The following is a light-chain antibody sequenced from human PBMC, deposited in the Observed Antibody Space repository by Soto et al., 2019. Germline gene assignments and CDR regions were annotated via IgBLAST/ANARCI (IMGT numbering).Light chain of an antibody. CDR3: QQYDHLPFT. Sequence: DIQMTQSPSSLSASVRDRVTITCQASQDISNYLNWYQQKPGKAPKLLICDASNLEPGVPSRFSGSGSGTDFTFTISSLQPEAIATYYCQQYDHLPFTFGPGTKVDIK. CDR1: QDISNY. V-gene: IGKV1-33*01. J-gene: IGKJ3*01. CDR2: DAS.